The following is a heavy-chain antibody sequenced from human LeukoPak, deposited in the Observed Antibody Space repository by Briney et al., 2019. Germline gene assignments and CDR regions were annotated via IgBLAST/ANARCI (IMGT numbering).Heavy chain of an antibody. D-gene: IGHD3-10*01. J-gene: IGHJ5*02. CDR1: GYTFTGYY. Sequence: ASVKVSCKASGYTFTGYYIHWVRQAPGQGLEWMGWINPNSGGTNYAQKFQGSVTMTRDTSISTAYMELSSLRSEDTAVYYCARDPAPPITMVRGNWFDPWGQGTLVTVSS. CDR2: INPNSGGT. CDR3: ARDPAPPITMVRGNWFDP. V-gene: IGHV1-2*02.